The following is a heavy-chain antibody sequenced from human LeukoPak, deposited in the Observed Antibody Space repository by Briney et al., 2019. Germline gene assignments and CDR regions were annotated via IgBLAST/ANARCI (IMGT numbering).Heavy chain of an antibody. CDR2: INHSGST. V-gene: IGHV4-34*01. Sequence: SETLSLTCAVYGGSFSGYHWSWIRQPPGKGLEWIGEINHSGSTNYNPSLKSRVTISVDTSKNQFSLKLSSVTAADTAVYYCARGGLIYGSGSYYFDYWGQGTLVTVSS. D-gene: IGHD3-10*01. CDR3: ARGGLIYGSGSYYFDY. J-gene: IGHJ4*02. CDR1: GGSFSGYH.